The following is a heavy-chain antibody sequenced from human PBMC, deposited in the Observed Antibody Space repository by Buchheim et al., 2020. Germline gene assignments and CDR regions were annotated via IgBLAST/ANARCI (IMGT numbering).Heavy chain of an antibody. V-gene: IGHV4-34*01. J-gene: IGHJ4*02. CDR3: AKQYGP. D-gene: IGHD3-10*01. Sequence: QVQLQQVGAGRLKPSETLSLTCVVSGGSFYGYYWSWVRHTPAKGLEWIGEINHSGSPIYNPSLKSRLAISLDRSKSQFSLQLSSVTAADTAVYYCAKQYGPWGQGTL. CDR2: INHSGSP. CDR1: GGSFYGYY.